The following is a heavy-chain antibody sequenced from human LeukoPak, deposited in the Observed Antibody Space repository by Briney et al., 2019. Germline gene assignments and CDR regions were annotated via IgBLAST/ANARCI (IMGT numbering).Heavy chain of an antibody. CDR2: ISGDAHST. Sequence: WGSLRLSCAASGFTFRDFAMSWVRQAPGKGLEWVSAISGDAHSTYYADSLKGRFTISRDNSKNTLYLQMNSLRAADTATYFCVKDAPLPFDFWGQGALVIVSS. V-gene: IGHV3-23*01. J-gene: IGHJ4*02. CDR1: GFTFRDFA. CDR3: VKDAPLPFDF.